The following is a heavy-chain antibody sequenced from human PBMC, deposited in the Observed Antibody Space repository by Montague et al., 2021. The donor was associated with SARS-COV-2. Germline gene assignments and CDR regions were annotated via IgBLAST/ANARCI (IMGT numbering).Heavy chain of an antibody. CDR3: ARDRYGHFDY. J-gene: IGHJ4*02. CDR1: GDPISRAGYF. Sequence: TLSLTCSVSGDPISRAGYFWTWIRHHPTEGLEWIGYVYYTGSTDYNPSLKSQVSMSIDTSRNQFSLKMSSVTAADTAVYYCARDRYGHFDYWGQGTLVTVSS. CDR2: VYYTGST. D-gene: IGHD5-18*01. V-gene: IGHV4-31*01.